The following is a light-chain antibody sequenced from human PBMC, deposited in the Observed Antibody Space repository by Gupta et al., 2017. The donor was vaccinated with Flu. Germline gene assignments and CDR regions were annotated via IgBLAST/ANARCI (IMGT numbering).Light chain of an antibody. J-gene: IGLJ1*01. V-gene: IGLV2-8*01. CDR1: SSDVGGYNY. CDR2: EVS. Sequence: QAVTISCTGTSSDVGGYNYVSWYQQHPGKAPKLMIYEVSKRPSGVPDRFSGSKSGNTASLTVSGLQAEDEADYYCSSYAGSNGIFGTGTKVTVL. CDR3: SSYAGSNGI.